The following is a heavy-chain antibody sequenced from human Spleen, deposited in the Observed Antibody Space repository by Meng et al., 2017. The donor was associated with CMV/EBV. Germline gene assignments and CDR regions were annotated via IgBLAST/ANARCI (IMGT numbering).Heavy chain of an antibody. CDR3: ARAQTDGYSSFDY. Sequence: GESLKISCAASGFTLRNYAMSWVRQAPGKGLEWVSVICNGDSAVMYADSVKGRFTISRDNSKNTLYLQMNSLRAEDTAVYYCARAQTDGYSSFDYWGQGTLVTVSS. CDR2: ICNGDSAV. J-gene: IGHJ4*02. CDR1: GFTLRNYA. D-gene: IGHD5-24*01. V-gene: IGHV3-23*03.